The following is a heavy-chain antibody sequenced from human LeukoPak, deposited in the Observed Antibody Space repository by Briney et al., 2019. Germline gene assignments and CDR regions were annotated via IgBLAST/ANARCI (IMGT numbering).Heavy chain of an antibody. Sequence: ASVKVSCKASGGTFSSYAISWVRQAPGQGLEWMGGIIPIFGTANYAQKFQGRVTITADESTSTAYMELSSLRSEDTAVYYCARATLGYCSSTSCYREFDPWGQGTLVTVSS. CDR2: IIPIFGTA. CDR1: GGTFSSYA. D-gene: IGHD2-2*02. CDR3: ARATLGYCSSTSCYREFDP. J-gene: IGHJ5*02. V-gene: IGHV1-69*13.